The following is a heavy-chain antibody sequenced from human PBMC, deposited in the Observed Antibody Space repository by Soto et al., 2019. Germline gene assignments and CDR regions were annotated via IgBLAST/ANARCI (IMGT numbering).Heavy chain of an antibody. CDR1: GFTFRNFV. CDR2: IRATGGQT. D-gene: IGHD2-21*01. Sequence: EVQLLESGGGMVQPGGSLSLSCAASGFTFRNFVMSWFRQAPGKGLEWVSAIRATGGQTFYADSVKGRFTISRDNSKNILYLQINSLRDADTALYFCAQDRGWGVVSPSPDYWGQGTLVTVSS. J-gene: IGHJ4*02. CDR3: AQDRGWGVVSPSPDY. V-gene: IGHV3-23*01.